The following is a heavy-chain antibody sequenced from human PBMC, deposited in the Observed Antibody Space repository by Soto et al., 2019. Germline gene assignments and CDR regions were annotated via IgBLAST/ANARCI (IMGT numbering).Heavy chain of an antibody. CDR2: FIPILDMA. V-gene: IGHV1-69*02. CDR1: GGTFNTYT. J-gene: IGHJ4*02. D-gene: IGHD2-21*01. Sequence: QVRVVQSGAEVKKPESSVKVSCKPSGGTFNTYTVNWVRLAPGHGLEWMGRFIPILDMANYAQKFQDRVTITADRSTFTAYRELNSLTSDDTAVYYCAITYCRDNSCPRDFDFWGPGTRVTVSS. CDR3: AITYCRDNSCPRDFDF.